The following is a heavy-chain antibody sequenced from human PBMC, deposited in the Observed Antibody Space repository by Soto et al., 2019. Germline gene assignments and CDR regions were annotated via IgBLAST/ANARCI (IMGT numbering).Heavy chain of an antibody. D-gene: IGHD5-18*01. V-gene: IGHV1-69*12. Sequence: QVQLVQSGAEVKKPESSVKVSCKAPGGTFSTYAISWVRQAPGQGREWMGGIIPMFGTANYAQRFQDRVTITADASTNTVYMELSSLRSEDTAVYFCASGIQLWLRRINNGYSGWGQGTLVTVSS. CDR3: ASGIQLWLRRINNGYSG. CDR2: IIPMFGTA. CDR1: GGTFSTYA. J-gene: IGHJ4*02.